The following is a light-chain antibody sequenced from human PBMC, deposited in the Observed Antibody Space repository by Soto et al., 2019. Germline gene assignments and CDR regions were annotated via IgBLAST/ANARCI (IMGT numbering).Light chain of an antibody. CDR1: QSSSSW. CDR3: QQYNSYSLT. CDR2: KAS. V-gene: IGKV1-5*03. J-gene: IGKJ4*02. Sequence: DIQMPQSPSTLSASVGDRVTITCRASQSSSSWLAWYQQKPGKAPKLLIYKASSLESGVPSRFSGSGSETEFTLTISSLQPDDFATYYCQQYNSYSLTLGGGTKVELK.